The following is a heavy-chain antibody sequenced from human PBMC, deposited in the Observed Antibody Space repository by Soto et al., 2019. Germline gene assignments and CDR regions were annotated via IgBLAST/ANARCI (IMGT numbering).Heavy chain of an antibody. V-gene: IGHV3-23*01. CDR3: AKDHYTSGIAVAGDFMDV. CDR2: ISGSGGST. D-gene: IGHD6-19*01. Sequence: GGSLRLSCAASGFTFSSYAMSWVRQAPGKGLEWVSAISGSGGSTYYADSVKGRFTISRDNSKNTLYLQMNSLRAEDTAVYYCAKDHYTSGIAVAGDFMDVWGKGTTVTVSS. CDR1: GFTFSSYA. J-gene: IGHJ6*03.